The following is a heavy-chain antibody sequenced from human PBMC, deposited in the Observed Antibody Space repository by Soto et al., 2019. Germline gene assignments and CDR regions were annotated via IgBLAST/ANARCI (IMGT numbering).Heavy chain of an antibody. CDR1: GFTFSTYS. CDR3: ARPPYPYSSSSELDY. J-gene: IGHJ4*02. Sequence: GGSLRLSCAASGFTFSTYSMNWVRQAPGKGLEWVSSISSSSSYIYYADSVKGRFTISRDSAKNSLFLQMNSLRAEDTAVYYCARPPYPYSSSSELDYWGQGTLVTVSS. CDR2: ISSSSSYI. D-gene: IGHD6-6*01. V-gene: IGHV3-21*01.